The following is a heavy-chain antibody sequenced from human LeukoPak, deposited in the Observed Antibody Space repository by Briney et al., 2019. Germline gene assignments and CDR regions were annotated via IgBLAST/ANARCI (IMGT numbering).Heavy chain of an antibody. Sequence: GGSLRLSCAASGFTFSSYSMNWVRQAPGKGLEWVSSISSSSSYIYYADSVKGRFTISRDNAKNSLYLQMNRLRAEDTAVYYCARQWELPLTYYYYGMDVWGQGTTVTVSS. CDR3: ARQWELPLTYYYYGMDV. V-gene: IGHV3-21*01. J-gene: IGHJ6*02. CDR1: GFTFSSYS. CDR2: ISSSSSYI. D-gene: IGHD1-26*01.